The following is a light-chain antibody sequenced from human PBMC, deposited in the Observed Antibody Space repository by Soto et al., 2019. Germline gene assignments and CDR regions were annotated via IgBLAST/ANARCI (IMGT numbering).Light chain of an antibody. CDR3: VLYMVSGNWV. V-gene: IGLV8-61*01. Sequence: QTVVTQEPSFSVSPGGTVTLTCALSSGSVSTGYYPSWYQQTPGQAPRTLIYTTNTRSSGVPDRFSGSILGNKAALTITGAQADDESDYYCVLYMVSGNWVFGGGTKLTVL. CDR2: TTN. J-gene: IGLJ3*02. CDR1: SGSVSTGYY.